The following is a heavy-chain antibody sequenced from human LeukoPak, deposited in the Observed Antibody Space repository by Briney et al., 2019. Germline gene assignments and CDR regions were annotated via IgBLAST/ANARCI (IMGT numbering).Heavy chain of an antibody. CDR2: IIPIFGTA. J-gene: IGHJ4*02. V-gene: IGHV1-69*05. CDR1: GGTFRSYA. Sequence: ASVKVSCKASGGTFRSYAISWVRQAPGQGLEWMGGIIPIFGTANYAQKFQGRVTITTDESTSTAYMELSSLRSEDTAVYHCAIVPPVPAAPFDYWGQGTLVTVSS. D-gene: IGHD2-2*01. CDR3: AIVPPVPAAPFDY.